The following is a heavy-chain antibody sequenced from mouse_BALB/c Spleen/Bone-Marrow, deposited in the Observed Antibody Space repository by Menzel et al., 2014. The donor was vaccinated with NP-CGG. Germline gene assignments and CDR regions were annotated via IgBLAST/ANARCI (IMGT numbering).Heavy chain of an antibody. Sequence: VQLQQSGPELVKPGASVKMSCKASGYTFXDYYMNWVKQSHGKSLEWIGDINPNNGDTFYNQKFKVKATLTVDKSSSTAYMQLNSLTSEDSAVYYCARSRNFDYWGQGTTLTVSS. CDR3: ARSRNFDY. D-gene: IGHD3-3*01. J-gene: IGHJ2*01. CDR2: INPNNGDT. CDR1: GYTFXDYY. V-gene: IGHV1-26*01.